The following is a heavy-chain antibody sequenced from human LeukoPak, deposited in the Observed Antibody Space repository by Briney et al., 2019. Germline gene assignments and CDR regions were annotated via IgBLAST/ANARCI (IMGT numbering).Heavy chain of an antibody. Sequence: GGSLRLSCAASGFTFDDYAVHWVRHAPGKGLEWVSGISWNSGSIVYADSVKGRFTISRDNAKNSLYLQMNSLRAEDTALYYCAKDMSSQYGSSWYFDYWGQGTLVTVSS. V-gene: IGHV3-9*01. CDR1: GFTFDDYA. D-gene: IGHD6-13*01. CDR2: ISWNSGSI. J-gene: IGHJ4*02. CDR3: AKDMSSQYGSSWYFDY.